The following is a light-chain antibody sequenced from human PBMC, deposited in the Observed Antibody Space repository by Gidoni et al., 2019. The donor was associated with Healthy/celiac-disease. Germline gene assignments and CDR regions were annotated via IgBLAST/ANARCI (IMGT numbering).Light chain of an antibody. CDR2: LGS. Sequence: DIVMTQSPLSLPVTPGEPASISCRSSQSLLHSNGYNYLDWYLQKPGQSPQLLIYLGSNRASGVPDRFSGSGSGTDFTLKISSVEAEDVGVYYCMQALQTPPTFGQGTKVEIQ. V-gene: IGKV2-28*01. CDR1: QSLLHSNGYNY. CDR3: MQALQTPPT. J-gene: IGKJ1*01.